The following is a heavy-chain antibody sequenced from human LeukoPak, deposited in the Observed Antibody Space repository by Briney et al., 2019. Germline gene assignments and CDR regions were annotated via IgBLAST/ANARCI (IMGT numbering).Heavy chain of an antibody. Sequence: GGSLRLSCTVSGFTFSSFTMNWVRQGPGKGLEWVASISNSGDYVSYADSLKGRFTISRDNAKNSLFLQMSSLRAEDTAVYYCAREMYAGWYFAFDIWGQGTMVTVSS. CDR3: AREMYAGWYFAFDI. CDR2: ISNSGDYV. J-gene: IGHJ3*02. D-gene: IGHD6-19*01. CDR1: GFTFSSFT. V-gene: IGHV3-21*01.